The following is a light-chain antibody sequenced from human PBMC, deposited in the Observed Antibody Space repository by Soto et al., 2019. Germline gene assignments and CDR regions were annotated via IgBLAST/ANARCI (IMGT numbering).Light chain of an antibody. CDR3: QQYGSSPFT. Sequence: EIVLTQSPGTLSLSPGERVTLSCRASQSVTSSNLAWYQQKPGQAPRLLIYGASSRATGIPDRFSGSGSGTDFTLSISRLEPEDFAVYYCQQYGSSPFTFGGGTKVEIK. J-gene: IGKJ4*01. CDR1: QSVTSSN. V-gene: IGKV3-20*01. CDR2: GAS.